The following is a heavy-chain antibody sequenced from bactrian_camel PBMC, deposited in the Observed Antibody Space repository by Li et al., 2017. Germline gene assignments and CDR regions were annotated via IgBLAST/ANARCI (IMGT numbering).Heavy chain of an antibody. J-gene: IGHJ6*01. D-gene: IGHD6*01. V-gene: IGHV3S9*01. CDR2: ISDDGET. Sequence: PGGSLTLSCTASGFAFAGTSMGWYRQGPGRACQLVSSISDDGETWYPASVKGRFTISQDNAKNTVYLRMNSLKPEDTAMYTCVAGQAEGRWCPVEATTSEFGYRGQGTQVTVS. CDR1: GFAFAGTS. CDR3: VAGQAEGRWCPVEATTSEFGY.